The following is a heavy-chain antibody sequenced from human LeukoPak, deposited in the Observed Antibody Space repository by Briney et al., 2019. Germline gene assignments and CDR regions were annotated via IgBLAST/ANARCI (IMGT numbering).Heavy chain of an antibody. Sequence: SETLSLTCTVSGGSISSYYWSWIRQPPGKGLEWIGYIYYSGSTNYNPSLKSRVTISVKTSKNQFSLKLRSVTAADTAVYYCAREGGDYGDYYYYYMDVWGKGTTVTISS. D-gene: IGHD4-17*01. V-gene: IGHV4-59*12. J-gene: IGHJ6*03. CDR1: GGSISSYY. CDR3: AREGGDYGDYYYYYMDV. CDR2: IYYSGST.